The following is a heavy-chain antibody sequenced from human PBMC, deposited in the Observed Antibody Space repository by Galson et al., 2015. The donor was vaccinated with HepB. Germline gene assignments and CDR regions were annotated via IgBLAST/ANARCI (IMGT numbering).Heavy chain of an antibody. CDR2: ITSSGGNS. Sequence: MTWVRQAPGKGLEWVSSITSSGGNSYYTDSVKGRLTVSRDNSKNTLLLQLNSLRAEDTAMYFCAKDGIMVANNPYHFHYWGQGTLVTVSS. D-gene: IGHD2-15*01. V-gene: IGHV3-23*01. CDR3: AKDGIMVANNPYHFHY. J-gene: IGHJ4*02.